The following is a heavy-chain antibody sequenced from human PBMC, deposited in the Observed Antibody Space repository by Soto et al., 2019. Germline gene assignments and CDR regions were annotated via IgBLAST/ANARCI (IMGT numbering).Heavy chain of an antibody. V-gene: IGHV3-30-3*01. J-gene: IGHJ6*02. CDR1: GFAFTSYA. CDR2: LSRDRTNE. Sequence: GGSMRLYCAASGFAFTSYALHWVRQAPGKGLGWVAVLSRDRTNEHYADSVKGRFTTSRDNPKNTLYLQMNRLRSEDTAVYYCAREFDRARNYDLLTGYSFYYYGMGVWGQGTTVTVSS. CDR3: AREFDRARNYDLLTGYSFYYYGMGV. D-gene: IGHD3-9*01.